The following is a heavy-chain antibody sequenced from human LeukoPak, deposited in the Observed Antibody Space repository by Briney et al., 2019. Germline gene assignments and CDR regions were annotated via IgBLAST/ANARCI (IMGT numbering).Heavy chain of an antibody. V-gene: IGHV4-59*12. CDR3: ARRHSSSWYLYYYYYMDV. J-gene: IGHJ6*03. CDR2: IYYSGTT. CDR1: GGSISNYY. D-gene: IGHD6-13*01. Sequence: SETLSLTCTVSGGSISNYYWNWIRQPPGKGLELIGYIYYSGTTNYNPSLKSRVSMSVDTSKNQFSLKLSSVTAADTAVYYCARRHSSSWYLYYYYYMDVWGKGTTVTVSS.